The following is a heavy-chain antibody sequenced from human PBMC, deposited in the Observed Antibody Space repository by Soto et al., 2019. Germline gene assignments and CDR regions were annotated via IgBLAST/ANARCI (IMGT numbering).Heavy chain of an antibody. V-gene: IGHV3-48*02. D-gene: IGHD1-1*01. CDR2: ISSSSSTI. CDR3: ARGLRTGYGPYYYGMDV. CDR1: GFTFSSYS. Sequence: LRLSCAASGFTFSSYSMNWVRQAPGKGLEWVSYISSSSSTIYYADSVKGRFTISRDNAKNSLYLQMNSLRDEDTAVYYCARGLRTGYGPYYYGMDVWGQGTTATVSS. J-gene: IGHJ6*02.